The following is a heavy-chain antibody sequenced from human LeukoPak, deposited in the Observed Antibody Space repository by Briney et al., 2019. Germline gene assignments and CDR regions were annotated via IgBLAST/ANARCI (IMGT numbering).Heavy chain of an antibody. D-gene: IGHD5-12*01. J-gene: IGHJ4*02. CDR1: GFTFSNYA. Sequence: GGSLRLSCAASGFTFSNYAMHWVRQAPGKGLEWVAVISYDGSNKYYIDSVKGRFTISRDNSKNTLYLQMNSLRAEDTAVYYCARAGGYSYGEYYFDYWGQGTLVTVSS. CDR3: ARAGGYSYGEYYFDY. V-gene: IGHV3-30-3*01. CDR2: ISYDGSNK.